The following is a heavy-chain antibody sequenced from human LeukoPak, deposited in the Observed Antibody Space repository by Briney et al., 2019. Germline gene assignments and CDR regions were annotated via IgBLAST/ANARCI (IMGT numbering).Heavy chain of an antibody. CDR2: ISSGGGTI. D-gene: IGHD1-26*01. CDR3: AKEVGDWGEGYFDY. J-gene: IGHJ4*02. V-gene: IGHV3-11*01. Sequence: KAGGSLRLSCAASGFTFSDSYMSWIRQVPGKGLEWISYISSGGGTIYYADSVKGRFTISRDNAKNSLYLQMNSLRAEDTAVYYCAKEVGDWGEGYFDYWGQGTLVTVSS. CDR1: GFTFSDSY.